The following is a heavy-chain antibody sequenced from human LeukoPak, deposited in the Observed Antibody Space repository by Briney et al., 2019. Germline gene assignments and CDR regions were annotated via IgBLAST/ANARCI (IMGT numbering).Heavy chain of an antibody. V-gene: IGHV4-61*01. CDR2: IYYSGST. Sequence: SETLSLTCTVSGGSISSSSYYWSWIRQPPGKGLEWIGYIYYSGSTNYNPSLKSRVTISVDTSKNQFSLKLSSVTAADTAVYYCARAYSSSSGVDYWGQGTLVTVSS. D-gene: IGHD6-6*01. CDR3: ARAYSSSSGVDY. J-gene: IGHJ4*02. CDR1: GGSISSSSYY.